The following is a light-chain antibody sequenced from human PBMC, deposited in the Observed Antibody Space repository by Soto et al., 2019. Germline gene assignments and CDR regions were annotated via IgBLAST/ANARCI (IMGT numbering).Light chain of an antibody. Sequence: AIRMTQSPSSFSASTGDRFTITCRASQGISSYLAWYQQKPGKAPKLLIYAAPTLQSGVPSRFSGSGSGTDFTLTISCLQSEDFATYYCQQYYSYPRTFGQGTRLEIK. CDR1: QGISSY. V-gene: IGKV1-8*01. CDR3: QQYYSYPRT. J-gene: IGKJ5*01. CDR2: AAP.